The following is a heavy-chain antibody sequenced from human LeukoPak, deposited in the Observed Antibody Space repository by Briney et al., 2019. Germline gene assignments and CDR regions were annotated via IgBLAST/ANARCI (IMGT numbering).Heavy chain of an antibody. D-gene: IGHD3-10*01. V-gene: IGHV3-74*01. Sequence: GGSLRLSCAASGFTFSSYWMHWVRQAPGKGLVWVSRIRNGGASTNYADSVKGRFTISRDNAKNTLYLQMNSLRAEDTAVYYCARDRIEYSYGTGFDSWGQGTLVTVSS. CDR1: GFTFSSYW. CDR3: ARDRIEYSYGTGFDS. CDR2: IRNGGAST. J-gene: IGHJ4*02.